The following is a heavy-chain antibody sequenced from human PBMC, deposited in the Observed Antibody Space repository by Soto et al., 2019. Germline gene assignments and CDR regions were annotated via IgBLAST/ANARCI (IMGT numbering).Heavy chain of an antibody. CDR2: IHHSGTT. CDR3: AGERWTCGGDTCYGDFDY. CDR1: GGSISSHY. Sequence: PSETLSLTCTVSGGSISSHYWTWIRQPPGKKLEWIAYIHHSGTTSYNPSLESRVTISIDTSKSQFSLNLNSVTAADTAVYYCAGERWTCGGDTCYGDFDYWGQGTLVTVSS. J-gene: IGHJ4*02. D-gene: IGHD2-15*01. V-gene: IGHV4-59*11.